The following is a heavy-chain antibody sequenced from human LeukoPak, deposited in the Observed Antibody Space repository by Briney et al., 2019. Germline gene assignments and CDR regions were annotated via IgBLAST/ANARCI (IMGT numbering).Heavy chain of an antibody. CDR3: TKYGDYFVGPGTFDY. D-gene: IGHD4-17*01. J-gene: IGHJ4*02. CDR1: GFTFGDYA. Sequence: PGGSLRLSCTASGFTFGDYAMSWVRQAPGKGLEWVGFIRSKAYGGTTEYAASVKGRFTISRDDSKSIAYVEMNSLKTEDTAVYYCTKYGDYFVGPGTFDYWGQGTLVTVSS. V-gene: IGHV3-49*04. CDR2: IRSKAYGGTT.